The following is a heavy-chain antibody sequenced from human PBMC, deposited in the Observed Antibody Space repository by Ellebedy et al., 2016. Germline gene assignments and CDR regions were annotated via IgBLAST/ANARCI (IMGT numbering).Heavy chain of an antibody. CDR1: GFTFSNPW. Sequence: GESLKISCAASGFTFSNPWMNWVRQAPGKGLEWVGRIKSKTDGGAADYAAPVKGRFTISRDDSKNTLYLQMNSLKTEDTAVYFCTTVYRYNYDSVWGQGTLVTVSS. CDR3: TTVYRYNYDSV. J-gene: IGHJ4*02. V-gene: IGHV3-15*01. D-gene: IGHD5-18*01. CDR2: IKSKTDGGAA.